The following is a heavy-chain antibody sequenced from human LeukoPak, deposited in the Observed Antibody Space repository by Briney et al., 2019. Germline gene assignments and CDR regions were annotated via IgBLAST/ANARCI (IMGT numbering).Heavy chain of an antibody. D-gene: IGHD3-10*01. CDR3: ARGTMVRIDY. J-gene: IGHJ4*02. CDR1: GGTFSSYA. Sequence: SVKVSCKASGGTFSSYAISWVRQAPGQGLEWMGRIIPVFGIANYAQKFQGRVTITADKSTSTAYMEPSSLRSEDTAVYYCARGTMVRIDYWGQGTLVTVSS. V-gene: IGHV1-69*04. CDR2: IIPVFGIA.